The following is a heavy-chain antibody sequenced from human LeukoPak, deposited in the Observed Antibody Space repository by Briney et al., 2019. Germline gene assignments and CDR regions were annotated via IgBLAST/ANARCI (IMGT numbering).Heavy chain of an antibody. CDR3: AKGTRGSGTSYNDDY. CDR1: GFTFSSYA. D-gene: IGHD3-10*01. J-gene: IGHJ4*02. CDR2: ISGSGAGT. V-gene: IGHV3-23*01. Sequence: GGSLRLSCAASGFTFSSYAMSWVHQAPGKGLEWVSTISGSGAGTYYADSVKGRFTISRDNPKNTLYLQMNSLRAEDTAIYYCAKGTRGSGTSYNDDYWGQGTLVTVSS.